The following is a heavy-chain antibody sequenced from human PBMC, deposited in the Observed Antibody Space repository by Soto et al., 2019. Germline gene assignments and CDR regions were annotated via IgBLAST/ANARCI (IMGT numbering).Heavy chain of an antibody. CDR3: ARGGGSPDY. V-gene: IGHV4-59*01. CDR1: GGSISSYY. J-gene: IGHJ4*02. CDR2: IYYSGST. D-gene: IGHD2-15*01. Sequence: QVQLQESGPGLVKPSETLSLTCTVSGGSISSYYWSWIRQPPGKGLEWIGYIYYSGSTNYNPSLKSRVTISVDTSKNQFSLKLSSVTAADTAVYYCARGGGSPDYWGQGTLVTV.